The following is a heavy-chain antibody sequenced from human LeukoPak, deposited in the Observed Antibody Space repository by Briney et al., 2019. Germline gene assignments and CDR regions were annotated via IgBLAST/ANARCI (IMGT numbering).Heavy chain of an antibody. CDR1: GYTFTIYG. CDR2: ISTYNGNT. Sequence: ASVKVSCKAPGYTFTIYGITWVRQAPGQGLEWMGWISTYNGNTNYAQKLQGRVTMTTDTSTSTAYMELRSLRSDDTAVYYCARAIASYGDPFDYWGQGTLVTVSS. CDR3: ARAIASYGDPFDY. V-gene: IGHV1-18*01. D-gene: IGHD5-18*01. J-gene: IGHJ4*02.